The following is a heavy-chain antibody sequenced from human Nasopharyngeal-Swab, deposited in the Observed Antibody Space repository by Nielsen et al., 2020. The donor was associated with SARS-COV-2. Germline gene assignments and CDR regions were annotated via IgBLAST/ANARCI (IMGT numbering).Heavy chain of an antibody. Sequence: SETLSLTCAVYGGSFSGYYWSWIRQPPGKGLEWIGEIYHSGSTNYNPSLKSRVTISIDTSKNQFSLKLSSVTAADTAVYYCARGNTLKSSGTYTGTDYWDQGTLVTVSS. D-gene: IGHD6-25*01. J-gene: IGHJ4*02. CDR1: GGSFSGYY. CDR3: ARGNTLKSSGTYTGTDY. V-gene: IGHV4-34*01. CDR2: IYHSGST.